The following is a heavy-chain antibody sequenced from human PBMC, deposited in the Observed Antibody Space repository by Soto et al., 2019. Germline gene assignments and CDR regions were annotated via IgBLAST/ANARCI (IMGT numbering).Heavy chain of an antibody. CDR1: GYTFTSYG. CDR3: ARARRGGYYDFWSGPRAFDY. D-gene: IGHD3-3*01. Sequence: ASVKVSCKASGYTFTSYGINWVRQATGQGXEWMGWMNPNSGNTGYAQKFQGRVTMTRNTSISTAYMELSSLRSEDTAVYYCARARRGGYYDFWSGPRAFDYWGQGTLVTVSS. V-gene: IGHV1-8*01. J-gene: IGHJ4*02. CDR2: MNPNSGNT.